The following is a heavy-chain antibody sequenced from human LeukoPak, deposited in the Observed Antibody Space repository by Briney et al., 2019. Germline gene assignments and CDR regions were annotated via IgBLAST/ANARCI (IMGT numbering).Heavy chain of an antibody. CDR2: INPSGGST. D-gene: IGHD3-10*01. CDR1: GYTFTSYY. V-gene: IGHV1-46*01. J-gene: IGHJ3*02. Sequence: ASVKVSCKASGYTFTSYYMHWVRQAPGQGLEWMGIINPSGGSTSYAQKFQGRVTITRDTSTSTVYMELSSLRSEDTAVYYCAREYYGSGTAPHFDIWGQGTMVTVSS. CDR3: AREYYGSGTAPHFDI.